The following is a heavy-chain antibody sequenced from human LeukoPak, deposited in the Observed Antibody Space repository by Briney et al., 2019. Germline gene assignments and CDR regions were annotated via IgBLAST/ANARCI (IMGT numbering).Heavy chain of an antibody. CDR2: ISTYNGDT. J-gene: IGHJ4*02. V-gene: IGHV1-18*01. CDR3: ARDPSNTSGRYVYFDY. CDR1: GYTFKNYA. D-gene: IGHD6-19*01. Sequence: ASVKVSCRASGYTFKNYAISWVRQAPGQGLEWMAWISTYNGDTHYAQKFQGRVTMTTDTSASTAYMELRSLRSDDTAVYYCARDPSNTSGRYVYFDYWGPGTLVTVSS.